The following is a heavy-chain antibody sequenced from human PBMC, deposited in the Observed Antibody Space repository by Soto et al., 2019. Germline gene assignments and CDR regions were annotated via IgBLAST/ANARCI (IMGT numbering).Heavy chain of an antibody. CDR2: FNPNSGVT. CDR3: AILRRPGIYIVF. CDR1: GYTFTCYY. V-gene: IGHV1-2*02. Sequence: GASVKVSCKASGYTFTCYYIHWVRQSPGQGLEGMGWFNPNSGVTNFAQEFHGRVTITGDTSVSTAYIDLTRLTSDDTAVYFCAILRRPGIYIVFWCQGTLLTVSS. D-gene: IGHD3-3*01. J-gene: IGHJ4*02.